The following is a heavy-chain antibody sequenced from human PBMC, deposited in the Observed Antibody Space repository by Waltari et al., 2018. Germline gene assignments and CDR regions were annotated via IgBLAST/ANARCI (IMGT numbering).Heavy chain of an antibody. V-gene: IGHV3-30*02. D-gene: IGHD2-21*02. Sequence: QVQLVESGGGVVQPGGSLRLSCAASGFTFRSYGMHWVRQAPGKGLEWVAFIRSDGTTEYYAGSVRGRFTISRDNSKNTLYLQMNSLRAEDTAVYYCAKVVATGVGCDYWGQGTLVTVSS. CDR1: GFTFRSYG. J-gene: IGHJ4*02. CDR2: IRSDGTTE. CDR3: AKVVATGVGCDY.